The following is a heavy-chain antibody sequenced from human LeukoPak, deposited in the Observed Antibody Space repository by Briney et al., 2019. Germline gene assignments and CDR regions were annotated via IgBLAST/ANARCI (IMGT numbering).Heavy chain of an antibody. J-gene: IGHJ4*02. CDR2: ISAYNGNT. CDR1: GYTCSIYV. D-gene: IGHD5-18*01. V-gene: IGHV1-18*01. Sequence: GASVKVSCKASGYTCSIYVVSWVRQAPGQGLEGLAWISAYNGNTNYAQKFQGRVTMTTDTSTSTAYMELRSLRSDDTAVYYCARGGYSYGYMGYFDYWGQGTLVTVSS. CDR3: ARGGYSYGYMGYFDY.